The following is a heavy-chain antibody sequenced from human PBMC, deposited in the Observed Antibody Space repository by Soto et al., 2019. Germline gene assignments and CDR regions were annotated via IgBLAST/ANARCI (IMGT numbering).Heavy chain of an antibody. CDR3: ARSPLAVIGTPFLDYGMDV. V-gene: IGHV3-48*03. Sequence: SGGSLRLSCAASGFTFSSYEMNWVRQAPGKGLEWVSYISSSGSTIYYVDSVKGRFTISRDNAKDSLYLQMNSLRAEDTAVYYCARSPLAVIGTPFLDYGMDVWGQGTTVTVSS. J-gene: IGHJ6*02. D-gene: IGHD1-7*01. CDR2: ISSSGSTI. CDR1: GFTFSSYE.